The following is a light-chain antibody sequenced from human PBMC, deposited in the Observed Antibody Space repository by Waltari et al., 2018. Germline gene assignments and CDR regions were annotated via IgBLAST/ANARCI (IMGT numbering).Light chain of an antibody. J-gene: IGLJ2*01. CDR3: SSYVSSSTSVV. CDR2: EVT. V-gene: IGLV2-14*01. Sequence: QQNPGKAPKLLIYEVTKRPSGVSNRFSGSKSGNTASLTISGLQAGDEGDYYCSSYVSSSTSVVFGGGTMLTVL.